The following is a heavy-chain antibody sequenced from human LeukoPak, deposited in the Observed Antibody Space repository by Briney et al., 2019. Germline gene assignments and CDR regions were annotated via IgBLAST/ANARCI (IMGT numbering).Heavy chain of an antibody. J-gene: IGHJ6*02. CDR2: ITPNSGGT. V-gene: IGHV1-2*02. CDR3: ARFRIVVVPAAIEGFTYYYYGMDV. CDR1: GYTFTGYY. Sequence: ASVKVSCKASGYTFTGYYMHWVRQAPGQGLEWMGWITPNSGGTNYLQKFQGRVTMTRDTSISTAYMELSRLRSDDTAVYYCARFRIVVVPAAIEGFTYYYYGMDVWGQGTTVTVSS. D-gene: IGHD2-2*02.